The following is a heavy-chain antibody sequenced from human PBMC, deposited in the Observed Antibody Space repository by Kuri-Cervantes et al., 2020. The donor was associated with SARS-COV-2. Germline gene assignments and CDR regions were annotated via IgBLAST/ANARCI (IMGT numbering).Heavy chain of an antibody. CDR1: GFNLSAYG. J-gene: IGHJ4*02. CDR3: AKQGDTRYYDLWSGPRD. Sequence: GGSLRLSCTGSGFNLSAYGITWVRQAPGKGLEWVASITADGRTAYYADSVRGRFTISRDDFARKVYLRMDSLRADDTAVYYCAKQGDTRYYDLWSGPRDWGQGTLVTVSS. V-gene: IGHV3-23*01. D-gene: IGHD3-3*01. CDR2: ITADGRTA.